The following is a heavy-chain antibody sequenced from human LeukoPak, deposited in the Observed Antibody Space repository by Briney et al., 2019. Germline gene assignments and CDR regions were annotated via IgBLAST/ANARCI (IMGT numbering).Heavy chain of an antibody. CDR1: GGSFSGYY. J-gene: IGHJ4*02. D-gene: IGHD3-10*01. CDR3: ATAAYGSGTYYFDY. CDR2: INHSGST. Sequence: SETLSLTCAVSGGSFSGYYWSWVRQPPGKGLEWMGEINHSGSTNYNPSLKSRVTISVDTSKNQFSLKLSSVTAADTAVYYCATAAYGSGTYYFDYWGQGTLVTVSS. V-gene: IGHV4-34*01.